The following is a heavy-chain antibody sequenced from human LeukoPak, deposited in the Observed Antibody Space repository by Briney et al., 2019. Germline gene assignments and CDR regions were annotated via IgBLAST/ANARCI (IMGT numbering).Heavy chain of an antibody. J-gene: IGHJ4*02. CDR2: INPNSGGT. CDR3: ASKAGIAVAGLFDY. CDR1: GDTFTGNY. D-gene: IGHD6-19*01. V-gene: IGHV1-2*02. Sequence: ASVKVSCKASGDTFTGNYMHWGRQAPGQGLEWMGWINPNSGGTNYAQKFQGRVTMTRDTSISTAYMELSRLRSDAAAVYSCASKAGIAVAGLFDYWGQGTLVTVSS.